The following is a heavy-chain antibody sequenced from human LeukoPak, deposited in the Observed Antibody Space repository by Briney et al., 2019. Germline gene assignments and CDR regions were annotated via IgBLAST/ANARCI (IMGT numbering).Heavy chain of an antibody. V-gene: IGHV3-48*03. J-gene: IGHJ4*02. Sequence: PGGSLRLSCAASGFTFSSYEINWVRQAPGEGLEWVSYISSSGSTICYADSVKGRFTISRDNAKNSLYLQMNSLRAEDTAVYYCARAGRNYWYYFDYWGQGTLVTVSS. D-gene: IGHD1-7*01. CDR2: ISSSGSTI. CDR3: ARAGRNYWYYFDY. CDR1: GFTFSSYE.